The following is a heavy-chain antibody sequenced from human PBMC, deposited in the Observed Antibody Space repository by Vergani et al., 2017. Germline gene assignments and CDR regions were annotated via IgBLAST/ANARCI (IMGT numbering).Heavy chain of an antibody. CDR1: GGSISSYY. CDR3: AGAKLYYYDSSGYPHWWAFDI. V-gene: IGHV4-4*07. J-gene: IGHJ3*02. CDR2: IYTSGST. D-gene: IGHD3-22*01. Sequence: QVQLQESGPGLVKPSETLSLTCTVSGGSISSYYWSWIRQPAGKGLEWIGRIYTSGSTNYNPALKSRVTMSVDTSKNQFSLKLSPVTAADTAVYYCAGAKLYYYDSSGYPHWWAFDIWGQGTMVTVSS.